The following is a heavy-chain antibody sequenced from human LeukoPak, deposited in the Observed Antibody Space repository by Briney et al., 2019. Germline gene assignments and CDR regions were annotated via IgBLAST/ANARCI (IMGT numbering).Heavy chain of an antibody. Sequence: ASVKVSCKASGHTFTSYGISWVRQAPGQGLEWMGWISAYNSNTNYAQKLQGRVTMTTDTSTSTAYMELRSLRSDDTAVYYCARDVEMATTYYFDYWGQGTLVTVSS. D-gene: IGHD5-24*01. V-gene: IGHV1-18*01. CDR1: GHTFTSYG. J-gene: IGHJ4*02. CDR2: ISAYNSNT. CDR3: ARDVEMATTYYFDY.